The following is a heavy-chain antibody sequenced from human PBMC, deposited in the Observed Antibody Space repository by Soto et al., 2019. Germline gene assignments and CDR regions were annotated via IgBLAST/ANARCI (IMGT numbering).Heavy chain of an antibody. D-gene: IGHD3-10*01. J-gene: IGHJ4*02. CDR1: GFTFSNYA. CDR3: ARDPQGSYCYIDY. V-gene: IGHV3-30-3*01. CDR2: ISKDGNSK. Sequence: PGGSLRLSCAASGFTFSNYAIHWVRQAPGKGLEWVTIISKDGNSKHYADSVKGRFTISRDNSKNTLFLQMNSLRAEDTAVYYCARDPQGSYCYIDYWGQGTQVTVSS.